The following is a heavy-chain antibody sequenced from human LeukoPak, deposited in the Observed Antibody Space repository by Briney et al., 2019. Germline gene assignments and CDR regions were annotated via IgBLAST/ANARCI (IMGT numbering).Heavy chain of an antibody. J-gene: IGHJ6*02. CDR1: GGSISSGGYS. V-gene: IGHV4-30-2*01. Sequence: SETLSLTCAVSGGSISSGGYSWSWIRQPPGEGLEWIGYIYHSGSTYYNPSLKSRVTISVDRSKNQFSLKLSSVTAADTAVYYCARDSLRRDGMDVWGQGTTVTVSS. CDR2: IYHSGST. CDR3: ARDSLRRDGMDV.